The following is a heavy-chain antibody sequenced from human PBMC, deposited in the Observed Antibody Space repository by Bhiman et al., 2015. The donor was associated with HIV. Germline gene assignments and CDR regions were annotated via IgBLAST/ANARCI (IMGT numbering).Heavy chain of an antibody. J-gene: IGHJ5*02. D-gene: IGHD6-19*01. Sequence: EVQLVESGGGLVQPGGSLRLSCAASGFTFSSYWMSWVRQAPGKGLEWVANIKHDGAEKYYVDSVKGRFTISRDNAKNSLYLQMNSLRVEDTAVYYCARAPASGWYWSWFDPWGQGTLVTVSS. CDR2: IKHDGAEK. V-gene: IGHV3-7*05. CDR1: GFTFSSYW. CDR3: ARAPASGWYWSWFDP.